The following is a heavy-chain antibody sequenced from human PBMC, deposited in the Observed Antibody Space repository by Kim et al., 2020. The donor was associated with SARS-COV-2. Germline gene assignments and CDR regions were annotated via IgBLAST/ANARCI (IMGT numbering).Heavy chain of an antibody. V-gene: IGHV3-33*08. CDR1: GITFRNYG. Sequence: GGSLRLSCVASGITFRNYGMHWVRQAPGKGLEWVAVIWYDGTNKYYAESVKGRFTISRDNSKNTLYLQMNSLRADDTAVYYCARGYDSGSGVFDMWGQGTMVTVSS. D-gene: IGHD3-22*01. CDR3: ARGYDSGSGVFDM. J-gene: IGHJ3*02. CDR2: IWYDGTNK.